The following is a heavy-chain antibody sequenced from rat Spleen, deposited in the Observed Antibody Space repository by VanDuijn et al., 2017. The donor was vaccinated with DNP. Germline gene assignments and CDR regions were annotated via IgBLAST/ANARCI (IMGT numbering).Heavy chain of an antibody. CDR3: ARQGFGVRD. V-gene: IGHV5S13*01. CDR1: GFTFSNYG. CDR2: ITNSGGST. J-gene: IGHJ2*01. D-gene: IGHD4-3*01. Sequence: EVQLVESGGGLVQPGRSLKLSCAASGFTFSNYGMAWVRQAPTKGLEWVASITNSGGSTYYRDSVKGRFTISRDNAKSTLYLQMNSLRSEDMATYYCARQGFGVRDWGQGVMVTVSS.